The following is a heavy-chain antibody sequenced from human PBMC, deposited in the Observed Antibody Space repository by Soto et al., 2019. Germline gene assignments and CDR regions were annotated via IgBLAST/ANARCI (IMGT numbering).Heavy chain of an antibody. CDR3: ARGSSSQGFDP. CDR2: ISSSSSTI. Sequence: EVQLVESGGGLVQPGGSLRLSCAASGFTFSSYSMNWVRQAPGKGLEWVSYISSSSSTIYYADSVKGRFTISRDNAKNSLYLPMNSLRAEDTAVYYCARGSSSQGFDPWGQGTLDTVSS. V-gene: IGHV3-48*01. CDR1: GFTFSSYS. D-gene: IGHD3-10*01. J-gene: IGHJ5*02.